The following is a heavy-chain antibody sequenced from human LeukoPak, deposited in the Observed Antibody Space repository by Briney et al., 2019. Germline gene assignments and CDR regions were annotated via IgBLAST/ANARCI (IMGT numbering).Heavy chain of an antibody. J-gene: IGHJ4*02. D-gene: IGHD3-3*01. CDR2: IYYSGST. CDR3: ARSLTIFGVVTD. CDR1: GGSISSGDYY. Sequence: SQTLSLTCTVSGGSISSGDYYWSWIRQPLGKGLEWIGYIYYSGSTYYNPSLKSRVTISVDTSKNQFSLKLSSVTAADTAVYYCARSLTIFGVVTDWGQGTLVTVSS. V-gene: IGHV4-30-4*08.